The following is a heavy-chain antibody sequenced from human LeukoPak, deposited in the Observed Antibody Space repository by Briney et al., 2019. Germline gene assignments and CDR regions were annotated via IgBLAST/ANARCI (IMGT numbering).Heavy chain of an antibody. J-gene: IGHJ6*03. Sequence: PGGSLRLSCAASGFTFSSYGMSWVRQAPGKGLEWVSGISGSGTNTYYADSVKGRFTISRDNSKNTLYLQMNSLRAEDTAVYYCAKLDIAAVDYYYYYMDVWGKGTTVTISS. CDR3: AKLDIAAVDYYYYYMDV. CDR1: GFTFSSYG. CDR2: ISGSGTNT. V-gene: IGHV3-23*01. D-gene: IGHD6-13*01.